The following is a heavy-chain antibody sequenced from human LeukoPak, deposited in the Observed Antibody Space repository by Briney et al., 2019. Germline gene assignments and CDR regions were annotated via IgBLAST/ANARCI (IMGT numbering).Heavy chain of an antibody. D-gene: IGHD3-9*01. Sequence: GGSLRLSCAASGFTFNNYAMSWVRQAPGKGLEWVSAILGSGRSAYYADSVKGRFTTSRDNSKNSLFLQMNSLRVEDMALYYCSKWGDYDVLTGYYDSDFWGQGTLVTVSA. J-gene: IGHJ4*02. V-gene: IGHV3-23*01. CDR1: GFTFNNYA. CDR3: SKWGDYDVLTGYYDSDF. CDR2: ILGSGRSA.